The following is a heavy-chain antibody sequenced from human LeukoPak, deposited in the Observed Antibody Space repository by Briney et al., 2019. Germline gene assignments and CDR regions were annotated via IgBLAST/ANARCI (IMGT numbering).Heavy chain of an antibody. Sequence: PSQTLSLTCAVSGGSISSDGYSWSWIRQPPGKGLEWIGYIYPSGSTYYNPSLKSRVTISVDRSKNQFSLKLNSVTAADTAVYYCARASVVAGSGLDYWGQGTPVTVSS. CDR2: IYPSGST. D-gene: IGHD6-19*01. CDR3: ARASVVAGSGLDY. J-gene: IGHJ4*02. V-gene: IGHV4-30-2*01. CDR1: GGSISSDGYS.